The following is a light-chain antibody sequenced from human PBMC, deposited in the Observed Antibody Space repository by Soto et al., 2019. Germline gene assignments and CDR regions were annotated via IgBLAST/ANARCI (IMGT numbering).Light chain of an antibody. CDR1: QSISSN. Sequence: EIVMTQSPATLSVSPGERAALSCRASQSISSNLAWYQQKPGQAPRLLIYAASTRATGIPARFSGSGSGTDFTLTISSLQSEDFAVYYCQQYNNWPPITFGQGTRLEIK. CDR3: QQYNNWPPIT. CDR2: AAS. J-gene: IGKJ5*01. V-gene: IGKV3-15*01.